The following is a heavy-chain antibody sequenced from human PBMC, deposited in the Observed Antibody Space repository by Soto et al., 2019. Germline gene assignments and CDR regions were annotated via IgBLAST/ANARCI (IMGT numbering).Heavy chain of an antibody. J-gene: IGHJ6*02. V-gene: IGHV1-8*01. CDR1: GYTFTSYD. CDR3: ARGRIIITFGGVIAPYGMDV. Sequence: QVQLVQSGAEVKKPGASVKVSCKASGYTFTSYDINWVRQATGQGLEWMGWMNPNSGNTGYAQKFQGRVTMTRNTSISTACMELSSLRSEDTAVYYCARGRIIITFGGVIAPYGMDVWGQGTTVTVSS. CDR2: MNPNSGNT. D-gene: IGHD3-16*02.